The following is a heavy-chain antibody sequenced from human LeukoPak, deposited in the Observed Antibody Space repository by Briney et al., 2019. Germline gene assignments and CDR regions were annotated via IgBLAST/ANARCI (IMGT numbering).Heavy chain of an antibody. D-gene: IGHD3-22*01. CDR3: ARRDTMIVKAFDI. J-gene: IGHJ3*02. V-gene: IGHV4-59*08. Sequence: SETLSLTCTVSGGSISNYYWSWIRRPPGKGLEWIGYIYYSGSTLYNPSLKSRVTISVDTSKNQFSLKLSSVTAADTAVYYCARRDTMIVKAFDIWGQGTMVTVSS. CDR1: GGSISNYY. CDR2: IYYSGST.